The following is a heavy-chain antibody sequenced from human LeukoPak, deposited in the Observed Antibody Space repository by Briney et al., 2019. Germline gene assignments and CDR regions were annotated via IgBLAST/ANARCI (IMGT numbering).Heavy chain of an antibody. CDR2: IYPGDSDT. V-gene: IGHV5-51*01. D-gene: IGHD4-17*01. CDR3: ARQRSGYGDYVDY. Sequence: GESLKISCKASGYSFTSHWIGWVRQMPGKGLEWMGVIYPGDSDTRYSPSFQGQVTIPADKSINTAYLQWSSLKASDTAIYYCARQRSGYGDYVDYWGLGTLVTVSS. J-gene: IGHJ4*02. CDR1: GYSFTSHW.